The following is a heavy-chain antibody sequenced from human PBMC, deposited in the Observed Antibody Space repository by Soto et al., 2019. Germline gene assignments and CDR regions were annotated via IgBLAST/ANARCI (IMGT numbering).Heavy chain of an antibody. V-gene: IGHV4-59*01. Sequence: SETLSLTCTVSGGSISSYYWSWIRQPPGKGQEWIGYIYYSGSTNYNPSLKSRVTISVDTSKNHFSLKLSSVTAADTAVYYFARSGYCSGGSCYRRLGYFQHWGQGTLVTVS. CDR3: ARSGYCSGGSCYRRLGYFQH. CDR1: GGSISSYY. D-gene: IGHD2-15*01. J-gene: IGHJ1*01. CDR2: IYYSGST.